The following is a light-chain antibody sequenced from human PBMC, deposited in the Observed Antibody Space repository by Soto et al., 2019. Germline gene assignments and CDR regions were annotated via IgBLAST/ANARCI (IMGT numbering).Light chain of an antibody. CDR3: ASWDDKMGGVL. J-gene: IGLJ2*01. Sequence: QSVLTQPPSASGTPGQSLTISCSGGVSNIRYNYVFWYQQFPGTAPKVLIFKDHQRPSGVPDRFAGSRPGTSASLVISGLRSEDEAEYFCASWDDKMGGVLFGGGTKVTVL. CDR2: KDH. CDR1: VSNIRYNY. V-gene: IGLV1-47*01.